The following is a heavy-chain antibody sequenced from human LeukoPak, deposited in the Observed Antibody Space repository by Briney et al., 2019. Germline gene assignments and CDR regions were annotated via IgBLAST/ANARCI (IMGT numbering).Heavy chain of an antibody. D-gene: IGHD4-17*01. CDR1: GFSLSLYD. V-gene: IGHV3-48*01. Sequence: GGSLRLSCAAAGFSLSLYDMHWVRQAPGKGRGWVSYITGGGTTRYYADSVKGRCTLARDNAKTSLYLQMNSLRAEDTAVYYCARDYSTVTTFFDYWGQGTLVTVSS. CDR2: ITGGGTTR. J-gene: IGHJ4*02. CDR3: ARDYSTVTTFFDY.